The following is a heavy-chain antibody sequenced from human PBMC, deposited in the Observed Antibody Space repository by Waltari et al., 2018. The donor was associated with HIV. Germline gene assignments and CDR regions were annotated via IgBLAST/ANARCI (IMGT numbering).Heavy chain of an antibody. Sequence: EVQLVASGGGLIEPGGSRRVSCAASGFTISSNYMGWVRQAPGKGREWVSVIYSGGSRYYADSVKGRFIISRDNSKNTVSLHMNSLRAEDTAVYYCARDPRSSGYYGMDVWGQGIKVTVSS. CDR3: ARDPRSSGYYGMDV. V-gene: IGHV3-53*01. D-gene: IGHD1-26*01. J-gene: IGHJ6*02. CDR1: GFTISSNY. CDR2: IYSGGSR.